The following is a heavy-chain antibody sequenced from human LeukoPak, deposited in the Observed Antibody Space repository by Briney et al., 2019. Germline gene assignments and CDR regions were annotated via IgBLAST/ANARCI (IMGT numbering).Heavy chain of an antibody. J-gene: IGHJ4*02. CDR3: ARGLINSGATNFDL. V-gene: IGHV3-74*01. CDR1: GFTFSSYW. CDR2: INSDGSST. Sequence: GGSLRLSCAASGFTFSSYWMHWVRQAPGKGLVWVSRINSDGSSTSYADSVKGRFTISRDNAKNTLYLHMNSLRAEDTAVYYCARGLINSGATNFDLWGQGTLVTVSS. D-gene: IGHD4-23*01.